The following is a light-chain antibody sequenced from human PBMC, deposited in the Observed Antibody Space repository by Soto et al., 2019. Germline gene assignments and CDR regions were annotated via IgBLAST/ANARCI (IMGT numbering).Light chain of an antibody. CDR2: WAS. CDR3: QQYFTTPMFT. CDR1: QSLFYSPTNQNY. V-gene: IGKV4-1*01. Sequence: VMTQXPDSLAVXXGEXATINCKSSQSLFYSPTNQNYXAWYRQKPGQPPKLLIYWASTRESGXXXXXXXXXXXXXXXXXXSSLQAEDVAIYYCQQYFTTPMFTFGQGTKLEIK. J-gene: IGKJ2*01.